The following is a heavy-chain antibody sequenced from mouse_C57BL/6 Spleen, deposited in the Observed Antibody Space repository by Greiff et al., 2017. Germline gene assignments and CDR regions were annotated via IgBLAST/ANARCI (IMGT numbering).Heavy chain of an antibody. CDR2: LYPRDGST. V-gene: IGHV1-85*01. CDR1: GYTFTRYD. D-gene: IGHD1-1*01. Sequence: VQLQQSGPELVKPGASVKLSCKASGYTFTRYDINWVKQRPGQRLEWIGCLYPRDGSTKYNEKFKGKATLTVDTSSSTAYMKLHSLTSEDSAVEYCARDYGSRSEGYYFDYWGQGTTLTVSS. CDR3: ARDYGSRSEGYYFDY. J-gene: IGHJ2*01.